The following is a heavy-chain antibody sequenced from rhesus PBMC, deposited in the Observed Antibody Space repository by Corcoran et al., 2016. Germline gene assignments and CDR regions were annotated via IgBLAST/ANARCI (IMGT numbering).Heavy chain of an antibody. Sequence: QVQLQESGPGLVQPSETLSLTCAVSGGSFSGSYWGWLRPPPGKGLEWIGYISGSSGSNDYNPSLKSRVTMSTATSKNQFSLKLSSVTAADTAVYYCARERVYHFDYWGQGVLVTVSS. CDR1: GGSFSGSY. CDR2: ISGSSGSN. V-gene: IGHV4-165*01. CDR3: ARERVYHFDY. J-gene: IGHJ4*01.